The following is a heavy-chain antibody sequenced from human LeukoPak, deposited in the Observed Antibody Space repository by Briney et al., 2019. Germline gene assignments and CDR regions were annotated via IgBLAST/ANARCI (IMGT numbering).Heavy chain of an antibody. CDR2: IYHSGST. Sequence: PSETLSLTCAVPGGSISSGGYSWSWIRQPPGKGLEWIGYIYHSGSTYYNPSLKSRVTISVDRSKNQFSLKLSSVTAADTAVYYCARAHDYGDYPFDYWGQGTLVTVSS. D-gene: IGHD4-17*01. CDR3: ARAHDYGDYPFDY. J-gene: IGHJ4*02. V-gene: IGHV4-30-2*01. CDR1: GGSISSGGYS.